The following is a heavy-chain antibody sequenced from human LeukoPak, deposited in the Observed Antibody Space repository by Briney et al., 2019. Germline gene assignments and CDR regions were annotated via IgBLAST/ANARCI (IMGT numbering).Heavy chain of an antibody. CDR1: GFTFSSYW. D-gene: IGHD5-24*01. CDR3: ARDGYNYFDY. V-gene: IGHV3-11*01. J-gene: IGHJ4*02. CDR2: ISSNGNTR. Sequence: PGGSLRLSCAASGFTFSSYWMHWIRQAPGKGLEWVSYISSNGNTRYYADSVRGRFTCSRDNAENSLHLQMDSLRAEDTAVYYCARDGYNYFDYWGQGILVTVSS.